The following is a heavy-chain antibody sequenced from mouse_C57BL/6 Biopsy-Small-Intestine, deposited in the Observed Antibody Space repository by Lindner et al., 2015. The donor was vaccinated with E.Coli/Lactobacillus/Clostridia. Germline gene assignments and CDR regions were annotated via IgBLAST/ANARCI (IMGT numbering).Heavy chain of an antibody. J-gene: IGHJ3*01. D-gene: IGHD1-1*01. CDR3: TTPNYYGRAWFAY. V-gene: IGHV14-4*01. Sequence: VQLQESGAELVRPGASVKLSCTASGFNIKDDYMHWVKQRPEQGLEWIGWIDPENGDTEYASKFQGKATITADTSSNTAYLQLSSLTSEDTAVYYCTTPNYYGRAWFAYWSQGTLVTVSA. CDR2: IDPENGDT. CDR1: GFNIKDDY.